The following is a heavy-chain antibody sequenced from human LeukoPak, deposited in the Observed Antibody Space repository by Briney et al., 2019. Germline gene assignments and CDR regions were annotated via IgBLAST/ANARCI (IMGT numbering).Heavy chain of an antibody. V-gene: IGHV4-38-2*01. CDR1: GYSISSGYY. D-gene: IGHD2-2*01. CDR3: ARVVPAGNWFDP. CDR2: IYHRGST. Sequence: PSETLSLTCAVSGYSISSGYYWGWIRQPPGKGLEWIGSIYHRGSTYYNPSLKSRVTISVDTSKNQFSLKLSSVTAADTAVYYCARVVPAGNWFDPWGQGTLVTVSS. J-gene: IGHJ5*02.